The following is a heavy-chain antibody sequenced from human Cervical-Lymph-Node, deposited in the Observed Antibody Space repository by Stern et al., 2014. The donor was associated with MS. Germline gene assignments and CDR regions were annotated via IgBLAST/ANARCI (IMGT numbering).Heavy chain of an antibody. J-gene: IGHJ3*01. Sequence: VQLVESGAALKKPGTSVKVSCQTSGYTFTDYYIHWVRQAPGQGLEWMGRINPDSGGVTYAQKFQGRVTMTRDTSRNTAYMELSSLRSDDTAMFYCTRDLVGTDAFDVWGQGTMVIVSS. CDR2: INPDSGGV. CDR3: TRDLVGTDAFDV. D-gene: IGHD1-14*01. CDR1: GYTFTDYY. V-gene: IGHV1-2*06.